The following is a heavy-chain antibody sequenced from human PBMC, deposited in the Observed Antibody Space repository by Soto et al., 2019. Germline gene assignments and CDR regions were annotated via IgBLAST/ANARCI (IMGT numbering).Heavy chain of an antibody. D-gene: IGHD4-17*01. V-gene: IGHV3-23*01. CDR3: AKPSVPRPRKAVTFDF. Sequence: TGGSLRLSCAAYGFTFSSYAMSWVRQAPGKGLEWVSAISGSGGSTYYADSVKGRFTISRDNSKNTLYLQMNSLRAEDTAVYYCAKPSVPRPRKAVTFDFWGQGTLVTVSS. J-gene: IGHJ5*01. CDR2: ISGSGGST. CDR1: GFTFSSYA.